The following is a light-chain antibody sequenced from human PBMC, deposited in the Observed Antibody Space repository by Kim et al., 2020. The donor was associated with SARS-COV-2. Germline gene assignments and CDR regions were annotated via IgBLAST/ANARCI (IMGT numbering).Light chain of an antibody. V-gene: IGKV3-20*01. J-gene: IGKJ1*01. CDR2: DAA. CDR1: QSTSRGY. CDR3: QQYDSSPRT. Sequence: SPGKRATLSRSASQSTSRGYLAWYQQKPGQSPRLLIYDAASRATGIPDRFSGSGSGTDFTLTISRLEPEDFAVYYCQQYDSSPRTFGQGTKVDIK.